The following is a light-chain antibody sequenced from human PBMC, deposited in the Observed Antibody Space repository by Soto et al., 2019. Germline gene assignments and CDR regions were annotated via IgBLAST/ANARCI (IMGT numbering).Light chain of an antibody. J-gene: IGKJ1*01. CDR2: GES. CDR1: QSVSSSY. Sequence: DIVLTQSPGTLSLSPGERATLSCRASQSVSSSYLAWYQQKPGQAPRLLIYGESSRATGIPDRFSGSGSGTDFTLTISRLETEYFAVYYFQQYGSSPVTFVQGTKVEIK. V-gene: IGKV3-20*01. CDR3: QQYGSSPVT.